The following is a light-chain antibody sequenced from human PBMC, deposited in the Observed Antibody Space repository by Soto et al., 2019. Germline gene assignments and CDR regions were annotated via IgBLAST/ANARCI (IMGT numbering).Light chain of an antibody. J-gene: IGLJ1*01. Sequence: QSVLTQPPSVSGAPGQRVTISCSGSSSNIGTKYVYWYQQLPGTAPKVLIFWNDQRPSGVPARFCGSKSDTSASLAISGLRAEYEDDYYCAAWYDTRSDFYVFGSGTKLTVL. CDR3: AAWYDTRSDFYV. V-gene: IGLV1-47*01. CDR1: SSNIGTKY. CDR2: WND.